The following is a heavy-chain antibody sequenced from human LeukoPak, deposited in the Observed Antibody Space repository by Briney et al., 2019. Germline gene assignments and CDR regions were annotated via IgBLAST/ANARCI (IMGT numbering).Heavy chain of an antibody. CDR3: ARTIEMATISYFDY. V-gene: IGHV3-48*03. J-gene: IGHJ4*02. Sequence: GGSLRLSCGASGFTFSSYEMNWVRQAPGKGLEWVSYISSSDSTIYYADSVKGRFTISRDNAKNSLYLQMNSLRAGDTAVYYCARTIEMATISYFDYWGQGTLVTVSS. CDR1: GFTFSSYE. CDR2: ISSSDSTI. D-gene: IGHD5-24*01.